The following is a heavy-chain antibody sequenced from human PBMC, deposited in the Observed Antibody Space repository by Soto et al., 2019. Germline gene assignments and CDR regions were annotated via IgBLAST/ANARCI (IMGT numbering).Heavy chain of an antibody. J-gene: IGHJ4*02. D-gene: IGHD2-2*01. CDR3: VKGTFSSSKVIFDY. CDR1: GFIFEDYD. V-gene: IGHV3-9*01. CDR2: ISSNAGTI. Sequence: EVQLVESGGGLAQPGRSLRLSCVASGFIFEDYDMHWVRQVSGKGLEWVSSISSNAGTIKYSDSVKGRFTLSRDKATNSMYLQMNSLKVEDTAFYFCVKGTFSSSKVIFDYWGQGTLVTVSS.